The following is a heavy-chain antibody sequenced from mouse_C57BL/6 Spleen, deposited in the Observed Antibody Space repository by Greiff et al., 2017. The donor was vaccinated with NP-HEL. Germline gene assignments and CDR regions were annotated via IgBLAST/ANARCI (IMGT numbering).Heavy chain of an antibody. V-gene: IGHV1-82*01. D-gene: IGHD2-1*01. Sequence: LQESGPELVKPGASVKISCKASGYAFSSSWMNWVKQRPGKGLEWIGRIYPGDGDTNYNGKFKGKATLTADKSSSTAYMQLSSLTSEDSAVYFCARVGNPYAMDYWGQGTSVTVSS. CDR1: GYAFSSSW. J-gene: IGHJ4*01. CDR2: IYPGDGDT. CDR3: ARVGNPYAMDY.